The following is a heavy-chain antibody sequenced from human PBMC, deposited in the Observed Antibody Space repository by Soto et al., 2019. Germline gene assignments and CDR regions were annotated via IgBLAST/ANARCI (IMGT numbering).Heavy chain of an antibody. D-gene: IGHD3-22*01. Sequence: GGSLRLSCAASGFTFSSYAMHWVRQAPGKGLEWVAVISYDGSNKYYADSVKGRFTISRDNSKNTLYLQMNSLRAEDTAVYYCARSVMIVPPFDYWGQGTLVTVSS. CDR2: ISYDGSNK. V-gene: IGHV3-30-3*01. CDR1: GFTFSSYA. CDR3: ARSVMIVPPFDY. J-gene: IGHJ4*02.